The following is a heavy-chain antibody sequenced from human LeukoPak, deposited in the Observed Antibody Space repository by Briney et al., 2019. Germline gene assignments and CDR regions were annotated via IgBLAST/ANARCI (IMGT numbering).Heavy chain of an antibody. Sequence: SETLSLTCAVYGGSFSGYYWSWIRQPPGKGLEWIGEINHSGSTNYNPSLKSRVTISVDTSKNQFSLKLSSVTAADTAVYYCARGVRLPRITIFGVVIARRNYYMDVWGKGTTVTVSS. J-gene: IGHJ6*03. CDR1: GGSFSGYY. CDR3: ARGVRLPRITIFGVVIARRNYYMDV. CDR2: INHSGST. V-gene: IGHV4-34*01. D-gene: IGHD3-3*01.